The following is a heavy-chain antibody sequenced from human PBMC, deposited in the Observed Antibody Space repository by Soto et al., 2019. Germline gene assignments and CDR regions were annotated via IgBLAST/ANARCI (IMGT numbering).Heavy chain of an antibody. CDR1: GYTFTSYD. J-gene: IGHJ6*03. V-gene: IGHV1-8*01. CDR3: ARGPYCSSTSCYDSYYYYYMDV. D-gene: IGHD2-2*01. CDR2: MNPNSGNT. Sequence: ASVKVSCKASGYTFTSYDINWVRQATGQGLEWMGWMNPNSGNTGYAQKFQGRVTMTRNTSISTAYMELSSLRSEDTAVYYCARGPYCSSTSCYDSYYYYYMDVWGKGTTVTVSS.